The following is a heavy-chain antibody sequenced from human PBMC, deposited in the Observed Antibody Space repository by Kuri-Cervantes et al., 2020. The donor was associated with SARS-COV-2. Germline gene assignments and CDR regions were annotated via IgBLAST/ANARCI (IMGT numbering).Heavy chain of an antibody. CDR2: IDHGGTT. J-gene: IGHJ4*02. CDR3: AGEGPYGSGSYFDY. Sequence: ESLKISCAVYGGSFSDYYWNWIRQSPGKGLEWIGKIDHGGTTNYNPSLESRVTMSVDTSKNQFSLKLNSVTVADTAVYYCAGEGPYGSGSYFDYWGQGTLVTVSS. CDR1: GGSFSDYY. D-gene: IGHD3-10*01. V-gene: IGHV4-34*01.